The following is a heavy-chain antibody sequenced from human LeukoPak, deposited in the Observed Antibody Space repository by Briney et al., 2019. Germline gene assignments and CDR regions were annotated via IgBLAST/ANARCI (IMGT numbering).Heavy chain of an antibody. J-gene: IGHJ4*02. D-gene: IGHD3-10*01. Sequence: GASVKVSCKASGYTFTTYGMNWVRQAPGQGLEWLGWISNDNGNTDYAQIVQGGVTMTTDTSTSTAYMELRSLRSDDTAVYYCSRDGYYSNSGSYYTPFDYWGQGTLVTVSS. CDR3: SRDGYYSNSGSYYTPFDY. CDR2: ISNDNGNT. CDR1: GYTFTTYG. V-gene: IGHV1-18*01.